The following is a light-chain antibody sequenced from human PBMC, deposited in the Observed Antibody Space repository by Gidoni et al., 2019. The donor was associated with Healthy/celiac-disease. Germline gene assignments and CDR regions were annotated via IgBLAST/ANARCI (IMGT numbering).Light chain of an antibody. CDR3: QQYDNLPSLT. CDR1: QDISNY. J-gene: IGKJ4*01. CDR2: DAS. V-gene: IGKV1-33*01. Sequence: DIQMTQSPSSLSASVGDRVTITCQASQDISNYLTWYQQKPGKAPKLLIYDASNLETGVPSRFSGSGSGTDFTFTISSLQPEDIATYYCQQYDNLPSLTFGGXTKVEIK.